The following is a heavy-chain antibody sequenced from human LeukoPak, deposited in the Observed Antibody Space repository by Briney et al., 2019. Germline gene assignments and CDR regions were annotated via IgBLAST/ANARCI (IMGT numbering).Heavy chain of an antibody. D-gene: IGHD5-18*01. Sequence: GASVKVSCKASGYTFTGYYLHWVRQAPGQGLEWMGWINPNSGGSNYAQKVQGRVTMTRDTSISKAYMELSSLRSDDTAVYYCASDTADHYNWLDPWGQGTLVTVSS. CDR2: INPNSGGS. CDR3: ASDTADHYNWLDP. V-gene: IGHV1-2*02. CDR1: GYTFTGYY. J-gene: IGHJ5*02.